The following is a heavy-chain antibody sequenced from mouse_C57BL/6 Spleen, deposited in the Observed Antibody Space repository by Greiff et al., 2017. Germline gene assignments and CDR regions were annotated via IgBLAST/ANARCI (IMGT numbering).Heavy chain of an antibody. J-gene: IGHJ4*01. CDR2: INYDGSST. CDR1: GFTFSDYY. V-gene: IGHV5-16*01. CDR3: ARDDDGYGDAMDY. Sequence: EVQVVESEGGLVQPGSSMKLSCTASGFTFSDYYMAWVRQVPEKGLEWVANINYDGSSTYYLDSLKSRFIISRDNAKNILYLQMSSLKSEDTATYYCARDDDGYGDAMDYWGQGTSVTVSS. D-gene: IGHD2-3*01.